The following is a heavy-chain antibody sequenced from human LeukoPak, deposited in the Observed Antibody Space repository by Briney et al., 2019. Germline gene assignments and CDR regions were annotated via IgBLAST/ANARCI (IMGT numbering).Heavy chain of an antibody. CDR1: GFTFRSYG. CDR3: GRGSVGFGELNY. J-gene: IGHJ4*02. Sequence: GSLRLSCAASGFTFRSYGMHWVRQAPGKGLEWVSSITGDCNYIFYADSVKGRFTLSRDNSKNTLYLQMNSLRIEDTAVYYCGRGSVGFGELNYWGQGTLVTVSS. V-gene: IGHV3-NL1*01. CDR2: ITGDCNYI. D-gene: IGHD3-10*01.